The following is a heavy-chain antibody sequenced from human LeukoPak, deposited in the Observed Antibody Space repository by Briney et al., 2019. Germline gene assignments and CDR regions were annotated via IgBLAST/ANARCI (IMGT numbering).Heavy chain of an antibody. CDR2: ISYSGRT. J-gene: IGHJ4*02. CDR3: ARVAAAGNYYFDY. CDR1: GGSISSSSYY. D-gene: IGHD6-13*01. Sequence: SETLSLTCTVSGGSISSSSYYWGWIRQPPGKGLEWIGTISYSGRTYYNPSLKSRVTISVDTSKNQFSLKLSSVTAADTAVYFCARVAAAGNYYFDYWGQGTLVTVSS. V-gene: IGHV4-39*07.